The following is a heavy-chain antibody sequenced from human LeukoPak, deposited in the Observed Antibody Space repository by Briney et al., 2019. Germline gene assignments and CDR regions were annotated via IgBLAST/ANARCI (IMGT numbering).Heavy chain of an antibody. Sequence: GGSLRLSCVASGVTFSNAWMNWVRQAPGKGLEWVGRIKSKTDGGTTDYAAPVKNRFNISRDDSKNTVYLQMNSLKIEDTAVYYCVGVSPFDPWGQRTLVTVSS. CDR1: GVTFSNAW. V-gene: IGHV3-15*01. D-gene: IGHD2-15*01. CDR3: VGVSPFDP. J-gene: IGHJ5*02. CDR2: IKSKTDGGTT.